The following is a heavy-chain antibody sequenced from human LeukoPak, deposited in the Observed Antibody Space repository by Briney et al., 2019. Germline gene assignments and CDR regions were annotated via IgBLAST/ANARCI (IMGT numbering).Heavy chain of an antibody. CDR3: TRLAGGYSYFDY. Sequence: GGSLRLSCAASGFTFSSYAMSWVRQAPGKGLEWVGFIRSKAYGGTTEYAASVKGRFTISRDDSKSIAYLQMNSLKTEDTAVYYCTRLAGGYSYFDYWGQGTLVTVSS. CDR1: GFTFSSYA. J-gene: IGHJ4*02. D-gene: IGHD5-12*01. CDR2: IRSKAYGGTT. V-gene: IGHV3-49*04.